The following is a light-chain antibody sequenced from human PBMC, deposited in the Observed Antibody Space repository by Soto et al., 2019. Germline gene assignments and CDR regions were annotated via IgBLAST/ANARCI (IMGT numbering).Light chain of an antibody. V-gene: IGLV2-14*03. CDR2: DVS. J-gene: IGLJ3*02. CDR3: SSFTGSTTWV. Sequence: QSALTQPASVSGSPGQSITISCTGTNSDVGGYDYVSWYQQHPGKAPKLLIYDVSKWPSGLSNRFSGSKSGNTASLTISGLLTEDEADYYCSSFTGSTTWVFGGGTKVTVL. CDR1: NSDVGGYDY.